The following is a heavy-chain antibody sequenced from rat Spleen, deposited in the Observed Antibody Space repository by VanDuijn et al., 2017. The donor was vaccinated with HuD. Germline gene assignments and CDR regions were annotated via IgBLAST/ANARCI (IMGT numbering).Heavy chain of an antibody. V-gene: IGHV5-29*01. CDR2: ISYDDSST. J-gene: IGHJ2*01. CDR3: ARTPTGYYFDY. Sequence: EVQLVESDGGLVQPGRSLKLSCAASGFTFSDFYMAWVRQAPTKGLEWVATISYDDSSTYYRASVKGRFTISRDNTKNTLYLQMDNLRSEDTATYYCARTPTGYYFDYWGQGVMVTVSS. CDR1: GFTFSDFY. D-gene: IGHD1-11*01.